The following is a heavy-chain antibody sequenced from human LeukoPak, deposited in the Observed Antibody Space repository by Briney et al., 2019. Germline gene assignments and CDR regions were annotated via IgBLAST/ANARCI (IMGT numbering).Heavy chain of an antibody. Sequence: GGSLRLSCAASGFTVSSNYMSWVRQAPGKGLEWVSAISGSGDSTYYADSVKGRFTVSRGNSKNTLYLQMNSPRAEDTAVYYCAKVISYDFWSGYFSFDYWGQGTLVTVSS. CDR3: AKVISYDFWSGYFSFDY. CDR2: ISGSGDST. V-gene: IGHV3-23*01. D-gene: IGHD3-3*01. CDR1: GFTVSSNY. J-gene: IGHJ4*02.